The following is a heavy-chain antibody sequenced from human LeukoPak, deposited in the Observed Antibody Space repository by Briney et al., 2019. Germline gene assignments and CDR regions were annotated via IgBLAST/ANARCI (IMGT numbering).Heavy chain of an antibody. Sequence: SEALSLTCTVSGGSISSYYWSWIRQPPGKGLEWIGYIYYSGNTYYNPSLKSRVTISVDTSKNQFSLKVNSVTAADTAVYYCARGGRHYCSGGSCHNLPVGRDYWGQGTLVTVSS. CDR3: ARGGRHYCSGGSCHNLPVGRDY. CDR1: GGSISSYY. D-gene: IGHD2-15*01. J-gene: IGHJ4*02. V-gene: IGHV4-59*12. CDR2: IYYSGNT.